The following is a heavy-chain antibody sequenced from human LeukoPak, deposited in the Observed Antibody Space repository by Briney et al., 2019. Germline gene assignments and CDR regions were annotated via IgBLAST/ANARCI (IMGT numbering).Heavy chain of an antibody. CDR1: GFTFNSYS. D-gene: IGHD3-22*01. V-gene: IGHV3-21*01. CDR3: AKDPYDSSGYYLDY. CDR2: ISRSSSYI. Sequence: KTGGSLRLSCAASGFTFNSYSMNWVRQAPGKGLEWVSFISRSSSYIYYADSVKGRFTISRDNSKNTLYLQMNSLRAEDTAVYYCAKDPYDSSGYYLDYWGQGTLVTVSS. J-gene: IGHJ4*02.